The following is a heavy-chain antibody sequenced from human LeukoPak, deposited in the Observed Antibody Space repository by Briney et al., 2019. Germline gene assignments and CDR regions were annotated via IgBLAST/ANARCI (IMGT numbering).Heavy chain of an antibody. Sequence: ASVKVSCKASGYTFTSYGISWVRQAPGQGLEWMGWISAYNGNTNYAQKLQGRVTMTTDTSTSTAYMELRSLRSDDTAVYYCARDGESFFCGGDCYNDYWGQGTLVTVSS. D-gene: IGHD2-21*02. CDR3: ARDGESFFCGGDCYNDY. J-gene: IGHJ4*02. CDR1: GYTFTSYG. V-gene: IGHV1-18*01. CDR2: ISAYNGNT.